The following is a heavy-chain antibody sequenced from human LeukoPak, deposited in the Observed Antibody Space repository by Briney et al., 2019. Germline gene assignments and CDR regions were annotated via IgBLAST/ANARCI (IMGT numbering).Heavy chain of an antibody. Sequence: SCKASGYTFTGYYMHWVRQAPGKGLEWVAVISFDGSNKYYTDSVKGRFTISRDNSKNTLYLQMNSLRAEDTAVYYCARDSYSSGWYAAFDIWGQGTMVTVSS. CDR1: GYTFTGYY. J-gene: IGHJ3*02. D-gene: IGHD6-19*01. CDR2: ISFDGSNK. V-gene: IGHV3-30*04. CDR3: ARDSYSSGWYAAFDI.